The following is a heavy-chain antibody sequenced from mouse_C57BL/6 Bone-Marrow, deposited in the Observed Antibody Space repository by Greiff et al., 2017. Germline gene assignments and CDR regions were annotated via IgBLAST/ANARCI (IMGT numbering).Heavy chain of an antibody. CDR3: ARWGGYYRGYAMDY. J-gene: IGHJ4*01. Sequence: VKLMESGAELARPGASVKLSCKASGYTFTSYGISWVKQRTGQGLEWIGEIYPRSGNTYYNEKFKGKATLTADKSSSTAYMELRSLTSEDSAVYFCARWGGYYRGYAMDYGGQGTSVTVSS. D-gene: IGHD2-12*01. CDR1: GYTFTSYG. CDR2: IYPRSGNT. V-gene: IGHV1-81*01.